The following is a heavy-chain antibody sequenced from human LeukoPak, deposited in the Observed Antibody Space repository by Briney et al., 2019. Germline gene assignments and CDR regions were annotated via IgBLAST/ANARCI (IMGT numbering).Heavy chain of an antibody. CDR3: AKYGGGNAYYFDY. CDR2: IYSGGRT. V-gene: IGHV3-53*01. Sequence: GGSLRLSCAASGFTVSSNYMSWVRQAPGKGLEWVSVIYSGGRTSYADSVEGRFTISRDNSKNTPYLQMNSLRVEDTAVYYCAKYGGGNAYYFDYWGQGTLVTVSS. D-gene: IGHD4-23*01. CDR1: GFTVSSNY. J-gene: IGHJ4*02.